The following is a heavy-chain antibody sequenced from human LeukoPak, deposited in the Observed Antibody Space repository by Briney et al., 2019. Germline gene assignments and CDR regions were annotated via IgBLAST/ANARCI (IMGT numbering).Heavy chain of an antibody. Sequence: GVSLRLSCAASGFTFGSYAMHWVRQAPGNGLEWVAVISYDGSNKYYADSVKGRFAISRDNSKNTLYLQMNSLRAEDTAVYYCARGDYYYGMDVWGQGTTVTVSS. CDR1: GFTFGSYA. J-gene: IGHJ6*02. CDR2: ISYDGSNK. CDR3: ARGDYYYGMDV. V-gene: IGHV3-30*09.